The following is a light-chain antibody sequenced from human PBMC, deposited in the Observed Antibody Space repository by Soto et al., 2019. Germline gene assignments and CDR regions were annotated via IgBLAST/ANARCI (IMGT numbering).Light chain of an antibody. CDR2: GAS. CDR3: QEYDYLALT. J-gene: IGKJ4*01. CDR1: QDISKY. Sequence: IQGPQSQSALSASIGDSVTIACQASQDISKYLNWYQQKPGKAPRVLIYGASNLEKGVASRFSGSGSGTDFIFTISSLQPEDIGTYYCQEYDYLALTFGGGTKVAIK. V-gene: IGKV1-33*01.